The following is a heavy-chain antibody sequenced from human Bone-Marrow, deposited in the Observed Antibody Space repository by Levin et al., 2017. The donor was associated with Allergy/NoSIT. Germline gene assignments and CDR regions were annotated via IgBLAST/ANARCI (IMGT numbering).Heavy chain of an antibody. V-gene: IGHV3-23*01. D-gene: IGHD5-12*01. J-gene: IGHJ4*01. CDR1: GFTFSSYA. CDR3: AKDLYAVATIDLDY. CDR2: ISGSGSTT. Sequence: GESLKISCAASGFTFSSYAMTWVRQAPGKGLEWVSGISGSGSTTYYADSVKGRFTVSRDNSKNTLFLQMNSLRAEDTAVYYCAKDLYAVATIDLDYWGHGTLVTVSS.